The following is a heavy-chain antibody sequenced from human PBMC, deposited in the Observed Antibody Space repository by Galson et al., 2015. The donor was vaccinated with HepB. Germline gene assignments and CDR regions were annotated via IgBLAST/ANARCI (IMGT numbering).Heavy chain of an antibody. V-gene: IGHV3-7*03. CDR3: AREGMAGTLDY. D-gene: IGHD6-19*01. CDR1: GFSFSSNW. CDR2: INQDGSEK. J-gene: IGHJ4*02. Sequence: SLRLSCAASGFSFSSNWMSWVRQAPGKGLEWVANINQDGSEKYYVDSVKGRFTVSRDNAKNSLYLQVNSLRSEDTAVYYCAREGMAGTLDYWGQGTLITVSS.